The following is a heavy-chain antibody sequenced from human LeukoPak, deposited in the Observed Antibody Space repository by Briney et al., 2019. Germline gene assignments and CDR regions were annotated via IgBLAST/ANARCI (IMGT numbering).Heavy chain of an antibody. CDR1: GFTFSSYG. Sequence: PGRSLRLSCAASGFTFSSYGMHWVCQAASKGLEWVGVISSDGRTKCHADSVNGGFTLASDNPNKTLILQMHKLSSEAPDVYYFAKDQAWALHGLELDYWGQGTLVTVSS. CDR3: AKDQAWALHGLELDY. D-gene: IGHD1-1*01. V-gene: IGHV3-30*18. J-gene: IGHJ4*02. CDR2: ISSDGRTK.